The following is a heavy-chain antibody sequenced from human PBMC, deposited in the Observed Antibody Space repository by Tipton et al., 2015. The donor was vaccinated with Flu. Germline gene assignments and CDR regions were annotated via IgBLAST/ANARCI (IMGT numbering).Heavy chain of an antibody. CDR1: GGTFSSYA. Sequence: QLVQSGAEVKKPGSSVKVSCKASGGTFSSYAISWVRQAPGQGLEWMGGIIPILGIANYAQKFQGRVTITADKSTSTAYMGLSSLRSENTAVYYCARELGHYDFWSGTKYYYYGMYIWGQGTTVTVSS. V-gene: IGHV1-69*09. D-gene: IGHD3-3*01. J-gene: IGHJ6*02. CDR2: IIPILGIA. CDR3: ARELGHYDFWSGTKYYYYGMYI.